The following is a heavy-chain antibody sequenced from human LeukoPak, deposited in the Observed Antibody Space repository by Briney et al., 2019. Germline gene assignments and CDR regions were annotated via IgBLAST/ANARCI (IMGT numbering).Heavy chain of an antibody. CDR1: GGSVTSYY. Sequence: PSETLALTCSVSGGSVTSYYRNWVRQTPGKGLEWIGYISSSETTDYGPSFKSRVTMSLDTSKNQFSLKLSSVTAADTGVYYCARGYCSDERCPVFPSWGQGTLVTVSS. CDR2: ISSSETT. V-gene: IGHV4-59*02. J-gene: IGHJ5*02. CDR3: ARGYCSDERCPVFPS. D-gene: IGHD2-15*01.